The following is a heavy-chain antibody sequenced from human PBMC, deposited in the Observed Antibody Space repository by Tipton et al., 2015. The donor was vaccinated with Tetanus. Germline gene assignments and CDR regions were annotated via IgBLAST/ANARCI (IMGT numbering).Heavy chain of an antibody. CDR1: GGSITSGGYY. V-gene: IGHV4-31*03. Sequence: TLSLTCTVSGGSITSGGYYWSWIRQHPGKGLEWIGDIYYSGSTYYNPSLKSRVTISVDTSRNQFSLRLRSVTAADTAVYYCAREVEAAGYDYWGQGTLVTVSS. D-gene: IGHD6-13*01. CDR2: IYYSGST. J-gene: IGHJ4*02. CDR3: AREVEAAGYDY.